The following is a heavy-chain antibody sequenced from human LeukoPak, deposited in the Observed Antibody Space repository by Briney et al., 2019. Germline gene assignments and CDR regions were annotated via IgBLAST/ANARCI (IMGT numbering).Heavy chain of an antibody. CDR2: ISGSGGST. D-gene: IGHD2-21*02. V-gene: IGHV3-23*01. J-gene: IGHJ4*02. CDR1: GFTFSSYA. CDR3: AKDDCGGDCYSVNYFDY. Sequence: PGGSLRLSCAASGFTFSSYAMSWVRQAPGKGLEWVSAISGSGGSTYYADSVKGRFTISRDNSKNTLYLQMNSLRAEDTAVNYCAKDDCGGDCYSVNYFDYWGQGTLVTVSS.